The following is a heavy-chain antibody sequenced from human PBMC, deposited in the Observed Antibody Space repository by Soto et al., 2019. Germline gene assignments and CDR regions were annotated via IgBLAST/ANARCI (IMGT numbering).Heavy chain of an antibody. CDR3: ARVRIVGAREIDF. V-gene: IGHV1-18*04. Sequence: QVHLVQSGGGVKKPGASVKVSCKASGYTFNRHGITWVRQAPGQGLEWMGWISGYNGDINYEQKFQGRVTLSSDTLTSTVYLELKSLRFDDTAVYYCARVRIVGAREIDFWGQGTLVTVSS. J-gene: IGHJ4*02. D-gene: IGHD1-26*01. CDR1: GYTFNRHG. CDR2: ISGYNGDI.